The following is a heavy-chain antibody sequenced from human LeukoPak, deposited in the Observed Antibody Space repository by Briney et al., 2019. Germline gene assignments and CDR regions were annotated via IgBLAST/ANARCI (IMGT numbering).Heavy chain of an antibody. CDR1: GGTFSSYA. V-gene: IGHV1-69*05. Sequence: SVKVTCKASGGTFSSYAISWVRQAPGQGLEWMGGIIPIFGTANYAQKFQGRVTITTDESTSTAYMELSSLRSEDTAVYYCARDLPSYRSGWEPAAFDIWGQGTMVTVSS. J-gene: IGHJ3*02. CDR3: ARDLPSYRSGWEPAAFDI. D-gene: IGHD6-19*01. CDR2: IIPIFGTA.